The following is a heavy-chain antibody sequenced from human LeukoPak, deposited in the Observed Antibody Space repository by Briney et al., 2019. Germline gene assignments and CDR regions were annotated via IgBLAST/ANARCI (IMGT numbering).Heavy chain of an antibody. CDR3: ASRPGSSSWNDAFDI. CDR1: GFTFSSYA. D-gene: IGHD6-13*01. CDR2: IKQDGSEK. J-gene: IGHJ3*02. Sequence: GGSLRLSCAASGFTFSSYAMHWVRQAPGKGLEWVANIKQDGSEKYYVDSVKGRFTISRDNAKNSLYLQMNSLRAEDTAVYYCASRPGSSSWNDAFDIWGQGTMVTVSS. V-gene: IGHV3-7*01.